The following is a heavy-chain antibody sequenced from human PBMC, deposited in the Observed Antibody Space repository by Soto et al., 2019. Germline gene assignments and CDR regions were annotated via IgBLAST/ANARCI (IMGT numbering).Heavy chain of an antibody. D-gene: IGHD4-17*01. V-gene: IGHV4-39*01. J-gene: IGHJ3*02. CDR3: ARQGDGDYVGAFDI. Sequence: QLQLQESGPGLVKPSETLSLTCTVSGGSISSSSYYWGWIRQPPGKGLEWIGSIYYSGSTYYNPSLKSRVTISVDTSKTQCSLKLSSVTAADTAVYYCARQGDGDYVGAFDIWGQGTMVTVSS. CDR2: IYYSGST. CDR1: GGSISSSSYY.